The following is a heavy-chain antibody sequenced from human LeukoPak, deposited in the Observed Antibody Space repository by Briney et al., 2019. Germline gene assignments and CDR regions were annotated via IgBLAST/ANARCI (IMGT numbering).Heavy chain of an antibody. CDR3: ARGGYYGSGNDFRFDP. J-gene: IGHJ5*02. D-gene: IGHD3-10*01. CDR2: IYYSGST. CDR1: GGSISSYY. V-gene: IGHV4-59*01. Sequence: ETLSLTCTVSGGSISSYYWSWIRQPPGKGLEWIGYIYYSGSTNYKPSLKSRVTISVDTSKNQFSLKLSSVTAADTAVYYCARGGYYGSGNDFRFDPWGQGTLVTVSS.